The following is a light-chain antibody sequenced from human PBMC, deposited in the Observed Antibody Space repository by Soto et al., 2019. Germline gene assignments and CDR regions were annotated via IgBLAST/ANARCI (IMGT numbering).Light chain of an antibody. Sequence: EIVMTQSPSTLSVSPGERATLSCRASQSVSSNLAWYQQKPGQAPRLLIYGASNRATGIPDRFSGSGSGTDFTLTISRLEPEDFAVYSCQQYGSAGTFGQGTKV. CDR3: QQYGSAGT. V-gene: IGKV3-20*01. CDR1: QSVSSN. J-gene: IGKJ1*01. CDR2: GAS.